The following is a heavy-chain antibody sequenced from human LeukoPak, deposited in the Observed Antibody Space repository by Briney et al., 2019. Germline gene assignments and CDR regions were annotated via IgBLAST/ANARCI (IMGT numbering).Heavy chain of an antibody. Sequence: PGESLRLSCAASVLMFTHHGMHCVRQAPGKGLEWVAVISYDGSNKYYADSVKGRFTISRDNSKNTLYLQMNSLRVEDTAVNYCAIGSGSYGYWGQGTLVTVSS. J-gene: IGHJ4*02. CDR1: VLMFTHHG. V-gene: IGHV3-30*19. CDR2: ISYDGSNK. D-gene: IGHD1-26*01. CDR3: AIGSGSYGY.